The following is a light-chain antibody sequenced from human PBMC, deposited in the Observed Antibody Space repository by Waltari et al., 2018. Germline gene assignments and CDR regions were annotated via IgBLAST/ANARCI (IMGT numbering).Light chain of an antibody. CDR2: ENT. CDR3: GTWDSSLSGAV. J-gene: IGLJ7*01. CDR1: SSNIGNNY. V-gene: IGLV1-51*02. Sequence: QSVLTQPPSVSAAPGQRVTIPCSGGSSNIGNNYVSWYRQFPGTAPKLLIYENTGRPSGIPGRVSGSKSGTSATLDITGLQAGDEADYYCGTWDSSLSGAVFGGGTHLTVL.